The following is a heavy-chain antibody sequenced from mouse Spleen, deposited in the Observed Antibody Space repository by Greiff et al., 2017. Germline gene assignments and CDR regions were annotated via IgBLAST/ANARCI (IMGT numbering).Heavy chain of an antibody. Sequence: QVQLKQSGAELVRPGTSVKVSCKASGYAFTNYLIEWVKQRPGQGLEWIGVINPGSGGTNYNEKFKGKATLTADKSSSTAYMQLSSLTSEDSAVYFCAREGAYSNYVGFDYWGQGTTLTVSS. V-gene: IGHV1-54*01. J-gene: IGHJ2*01. CDR1: GYAFTNYL. D-gene: IGHD2-5*01. CDR2: INPGSGGT. CDR3: AREGAYSNYVGFDY.